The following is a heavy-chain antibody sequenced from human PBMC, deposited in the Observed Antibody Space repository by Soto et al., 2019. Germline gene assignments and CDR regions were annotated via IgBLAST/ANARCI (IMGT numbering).Heavy chain of an antibody. CDR3: ARDLIRTVAGYYYYGMDV. CDR2: INPNSGGT. Sequence: GASVKVSCKASGYSFTGSPIHWVRQAPGQGLEWMGWINPNSGGTNYAQKFQGWVTMTRNTSISTAYMELSRLRSDDTAVYYCARDLIRTVAGYYYYGMDVWGQGTTVTVSS. V-gene: IGHV1-2*04. D-gene: IGHD6-19*01. CDR1: GYSFTGSP. J-gene: IGHJ6*02.